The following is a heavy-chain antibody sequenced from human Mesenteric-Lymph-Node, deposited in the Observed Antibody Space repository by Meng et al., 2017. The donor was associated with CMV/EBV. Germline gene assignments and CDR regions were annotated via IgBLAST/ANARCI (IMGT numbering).Heavy chain of an antibody. CDR2: IYYSGST. CDR3: ARIYDYGDYGDAFDI. CDR1: GDSISSSSYY. J-gene: IGHJ3*02. Sequence: SETLSLTCTVSGDSISSSSYYWGWIRQPPGKGLEWFGNIYYSGSTYYNPSLKSRLTVSVDTSKNQFSLKLSSVTAADTAVYYCARIYDYGDYGDAFDIWGQGTVVTVSS. D-gene: IGHD4-17*01. V-gene: IGHV4-39*07.